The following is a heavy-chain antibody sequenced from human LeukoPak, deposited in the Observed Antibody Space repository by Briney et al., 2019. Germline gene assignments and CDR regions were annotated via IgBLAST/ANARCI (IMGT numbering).Heavy chain of an antibody. CDR3: ASAREYCISSECYDYFQH. J-gene: IGHJ1*01. CDR1: GFTVKTNS. V-gene: IGHV3-53*01. D-gene: IGHD2-2*01. CDR2: IYTGGST. Sequence: GGSLRLSCVASGFTVKTNSMSWVRQAPGKGLEGVSVIYTGGSTYYADSVNGRFTISRDNSKNTLYLQMTSLTAEDTAVYYCASAREYCISSECYDYFQHWGQGTLVSVSS.